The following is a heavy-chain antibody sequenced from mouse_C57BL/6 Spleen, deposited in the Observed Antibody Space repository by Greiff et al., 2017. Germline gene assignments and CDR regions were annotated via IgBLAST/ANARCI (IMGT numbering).Heavy chain of an antibody. CDR3: ASIYYSNYGGDWYVDV. CDR2: IDPEDGET. J-gene: IGHJ1*03. Sequence: VQLQQSGAELVKPGASVKLSCTASGFNIKDYYMHWVKQRTEQGLEWIGRIDPEDGETKYAPKFQGKPTITADASSHTASLQLSSLTSEDTAVYYCASIYYSNYGGDWYVDVWGTGATVTVSS. V-gene: IGHV14-2*01. CDR1: GFNIKDYY. D-gene: IGHD2-5*01.